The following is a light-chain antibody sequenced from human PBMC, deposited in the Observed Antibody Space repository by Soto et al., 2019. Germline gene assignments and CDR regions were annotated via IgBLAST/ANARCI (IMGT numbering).Light chain of an antibody. V-gene: IGLV1-40*01. Sequence: QSVLTQPPSVSGAPGQRVTISCTGSSSNIGAGYDVHWYQQLPGTAPKLLIYGNSNRPSGVPDRFSGSKSGTSASLAITGLQAEDEADYCCQSYESSLSGLVFGTGTKVTVL. CDR2: GNS. CDR3: QSYESSLSGLV. J-gene: IGLJ1*01. CDR1: SSNIGAGYD.